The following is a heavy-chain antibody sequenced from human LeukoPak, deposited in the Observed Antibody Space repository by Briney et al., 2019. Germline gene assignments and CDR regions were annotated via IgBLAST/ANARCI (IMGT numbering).Heavy chain of an antibody. CDR3: AGSDTIGYTPREWDYWYFDL. V-gene: IGHV1-2*02. J-gene: IGHJ2*01. Sequence: ASVKVSCKASGYTFSGYYMHWVRQAPGQGLEWMGWINPNTGRTNYAQNFQGRVTMTSDTSISTAYMELNSLRAEDTAVYYCAGSDTIGYTPREWDYWYFDLWGRGTLVTVSS. D-gene: IGHD3-16*02. CDR1: GYTFSGYY. CDR2: INPNTGRT.